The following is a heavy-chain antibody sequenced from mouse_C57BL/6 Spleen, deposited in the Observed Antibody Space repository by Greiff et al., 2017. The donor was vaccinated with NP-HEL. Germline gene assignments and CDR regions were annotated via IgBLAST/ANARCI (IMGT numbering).Heavy chain of an antibody. V-gene: IGHV5-17*01. CDR2: ISSGSSTI. J-gene: IGHJ3*01. Sequence: EVKLMESGGGLVKPGGSLKLSCAASGFTFSDYGMHWVRQAPEKGLEWVAYISSGSSTIYYADTVKGRFTISRDKVKNTLFLQMTRLRSEDTAMYYCASDYYGHAGLAYWGQGTLVTVSA. D-gene: IGHD1-2*01. CDR1: GFTFSDYG. CDR3: ASDYYGHAGLAY.